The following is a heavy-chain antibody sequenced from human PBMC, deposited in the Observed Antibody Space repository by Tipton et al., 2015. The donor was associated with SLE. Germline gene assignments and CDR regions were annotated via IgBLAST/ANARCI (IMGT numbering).Heavy chain of an antibody. CDR2: INHSGST. CDR1: GGSFSGYY. CDR3: ARESTWLVDN. Sequence: TLSLTCAVSGGSFSGYYWSWICQPPGQGLEWIGEINHSGSTNYNPSLKSRVTISVDTSKNQFSLRLSSVTAANTAVYYCARESTWLVDNWGQGTLVTVSS. J-gene: IGHJ4*02. V-gene: IGHV4-34*01. D-gene: IGHD6-19*01.